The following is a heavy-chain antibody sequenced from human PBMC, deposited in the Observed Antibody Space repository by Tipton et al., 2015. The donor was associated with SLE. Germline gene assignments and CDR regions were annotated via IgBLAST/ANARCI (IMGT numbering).Heavy chain of an antibody. Sequence: TLSLTCTVSGGSISSGGYYWSWIRQHPGKGLEWIGRIYTSGITNYNPSLKSRVTMSIDTSKNQFSLKLTSVTAADTAVYYCARGGYCSGGSCYSRHYYGMDVWGQGTTVTVSS. V-gene: IGHV4-61*02. CDR1: GGSISSGGYY. D-gene: IGHD2-15*01. CDR2: IYTSGIT. CDR3: ARGGYCSGGSCYSRHYYGMDV. J-gene: IGHJ6*02.